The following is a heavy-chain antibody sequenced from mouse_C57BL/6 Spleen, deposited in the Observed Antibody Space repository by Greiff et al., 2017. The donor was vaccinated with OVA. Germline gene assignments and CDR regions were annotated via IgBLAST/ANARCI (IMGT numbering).Heavy chain of an antibody. V-gene: IGHV1-82*01. CDR1: GYAFSSSW. D-gene: IGHD2-4*01. CDR2: IYPGDGDT. Sequence: LQESGPELVKPGASVKISCKASGYAFSSSWMNWVKQRPGKGLEWIGRIYPGDGDTNYNGKFKGKATLTADKSSSTAYMQLSSLTSEDSAVYFCLLDYDKGGYWGQGTTLTVSS. CDR3: LLDYDKGGY. J-gene: IGHJ2*01.